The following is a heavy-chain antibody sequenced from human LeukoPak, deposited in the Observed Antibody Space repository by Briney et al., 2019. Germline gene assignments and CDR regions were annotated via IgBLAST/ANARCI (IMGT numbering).Heavy chain of an antibody. J-gene: IGHJ6*02. Sequence: SETLSLTCTVSGVSISSYYWSWLRQPPGKGLEWIGYIYYSGSTNYNPSLKSRVTISVDTSKNQFSLKLSSVTAADTAVYYCASSSGVAYYYYYGMDVWGQGTTVTVSS. CDR2: IYYSGST. D-gene: IGHD3-10*01. V-gene: IGHV4-59*01. CDR1: GVSISSYY. CDR3: ASSSGVAYYYYYGMDV.